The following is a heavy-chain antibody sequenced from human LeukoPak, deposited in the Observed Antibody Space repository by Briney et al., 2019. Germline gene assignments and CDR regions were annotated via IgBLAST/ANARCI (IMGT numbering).Heavy chain of an antibody. J-gene: IGHJ4*02. D-gene: IGHD2-8*02. CDR3: ATYRQVLLPFES. Sequence: GGSLRLSCAASGFTVSSNYMSWVRQAPGKGLEWVSIIYSGGSTFYADSVKGRFTISRDNSKNTLYLQMNSLRAEDTAIYYCATYRQVLLPFESWGKGTLVTVSS. V-gene: IGHV3-53*01. CDR2: IYSGGST. CDR1: GFTVSSNY.